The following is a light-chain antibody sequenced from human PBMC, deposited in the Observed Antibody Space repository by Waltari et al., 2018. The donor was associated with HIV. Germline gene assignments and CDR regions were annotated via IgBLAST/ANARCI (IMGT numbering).Light chain of an antibody. CDR2: DNN. Sequence: QPVLTQPPSVSAAPGRGVTITCSGSTSNLGTNYVSWYPQIPGTAPKLLLYDNNKRPSGIPERFSGSKSATSATLGITGLQTGDEAEYFCGTWDSSLNTPVFGGGSRLTVL. J-gene: IGLJ2*01. CDR1: TSNLGTNY. CDR3: GTWDSSLNTPV. V-gene: IGLV1-51*01.